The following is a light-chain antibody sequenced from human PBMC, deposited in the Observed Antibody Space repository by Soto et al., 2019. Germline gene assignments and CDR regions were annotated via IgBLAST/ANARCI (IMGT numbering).Light chain of an antibody. V-gene: IGKV1D-16*01. CDR3: QQYNIYPLT. CDR2: AAS. CDR1: QDINSY. Sequence: DVQMTQSPSSLSASVGDRVTITCRASQDINSYLAWYQQKPGNAPKSLIYAASSLQTGVPSRFSGSESGTDLNLTINNLQPEDSATYYCQQYNIYPLTVGGGTKVEIK. J-gene: IGKJ4*01.